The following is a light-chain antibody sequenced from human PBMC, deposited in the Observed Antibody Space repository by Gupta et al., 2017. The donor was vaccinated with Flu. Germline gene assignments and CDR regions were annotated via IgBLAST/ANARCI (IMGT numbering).Light chain of an antibody. J-gene: IGLJ3*02. CDR2: EDN. CDR1: SPNIGNDF. CDR3: ITCDGSLNSGV. Sequence: QSVLTQPPSVSAAPGQRVTISCSGSSPNIGNDFVSWFQQFPGTVPKLLIYEDNKRPSGIPDRFSGSKSGTSATLGIAGLQTGDEADYYCITCDGSLNSGVFGGGTKVTVL. V-gene: IGLV1-51*02.